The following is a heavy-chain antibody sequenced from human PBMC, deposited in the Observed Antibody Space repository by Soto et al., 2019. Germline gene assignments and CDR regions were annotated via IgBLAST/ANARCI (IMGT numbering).Heavy chain of an antibody. CDR3: ARVFNFIFDDFADMRWNFDP. J-gene: IGHJ5*02. D-gene: IGHD3-3*02. CDR1: GGSGSSGSDY. CDR2: IYYSGST. V-gene: IGHV4-61*01. Sequence: SETLCLSCSVSGGSGSSGSDYWGWIRQPPGKGLEWIGYIYYSGSTNYNPSLKSRVTISVDTSKNQFSLKLRSVTAADTAGYYCARVFNFIFDDFADMRWNFDPWGQGTLVTVSS.